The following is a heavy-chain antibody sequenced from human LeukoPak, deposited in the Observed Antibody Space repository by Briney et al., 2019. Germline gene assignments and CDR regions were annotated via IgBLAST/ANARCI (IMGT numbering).Heavy chain of an antibody. D-gene: IGHD4-17*01. CDR1: GFTFSSYS. Sequence: GGSLRLSCAASGFTFSSYSMNWVRQAPGKGLEWVSYISSSSSTIYYAGSVKGRFTISRDNAKNSLYLQMNSLRDEDTAVYYCARVMPLNYGDYKRGAFDIWGQGTMVTVSS. CDR2: ISSSSSTI. J-gene: IGHJ3*02. V-gene: IGHV3-48*02. CDR3: ARVMPLNYGDYKRGAFDI.